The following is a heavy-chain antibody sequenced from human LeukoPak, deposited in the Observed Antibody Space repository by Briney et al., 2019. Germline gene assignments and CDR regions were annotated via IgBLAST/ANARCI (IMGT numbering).Heavy chain of an antibody. CDR2: ISAYNGNT. CDR1: GYTFTSYG. CDR3: AREENYYDSSGSTRFDY. V-gene: IGHV1-18*01. D-gene: IGHD3-22*01. Sequence: GASVKVSCKASGYTFTSYGISWVRQAPGQGLEWMGWISAYNGNTNYAQKLQGRVTMTTDTSTSTAYMELRSLRSDDTAVYYCAREENYYDSSGSTRFDYWGQRTLVTVSS. J-gene: IGHJ4*02.